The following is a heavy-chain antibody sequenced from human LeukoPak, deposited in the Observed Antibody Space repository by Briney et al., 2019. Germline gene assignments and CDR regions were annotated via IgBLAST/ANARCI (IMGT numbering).Heavy chain of an antibody. D-gene: IGHD3-10*01. J-gene: IGHJ4*02. V-gene: IGHV3-74*01. CDR3: ARDGPTMVPLDY. CDR1: GFSFHRYW. CDR2: INSDGSST. Sequence: GSLSLSCPASGFSFHRYWMHWVRQAPGKGLVWVSRINSDGSSTSYADSVKGRFTISRDNAKNTLSLQMNSLRAEDTAVYYCARDGPTMVPLDYWGQGALVTVSS.